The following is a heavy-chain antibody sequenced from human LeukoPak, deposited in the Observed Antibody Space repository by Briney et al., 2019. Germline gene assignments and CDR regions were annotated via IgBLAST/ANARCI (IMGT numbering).Heavy chain of an antibody. CDR1: GGSITSYY. CDR3: ARASTTFDD. CDR2: VSDGGRT. V-gene: IGHV4-59*01. J-gene: IGHJ4*02. Sequence: PSATLSLTCSVSGGSITSYYWSWIPQPPGKGLGWIGHVSDGGRTNYSPSLRSRVSISADTSKNQFSLKLNSVTAADTAVYFCARASTTFDDWGQGTLVTVSS. D-gene: IGHD1-14*01.